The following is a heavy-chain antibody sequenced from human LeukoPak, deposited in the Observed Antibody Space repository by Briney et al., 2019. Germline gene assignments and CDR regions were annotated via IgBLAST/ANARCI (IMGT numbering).Heavy chain of an antibody. Sequence: GASLKISCKDSGYSFTTYWIVWVRQMPGKGLEWMGIIYPGDSDTRYSPSFQGQVTISADKSISTAYLQWSSLTASDTAIHYCARRGGSAYYGVFDYWGQGTLVTVSS. V-gene: IGHV5-51*01. CDR1: GYSFTTYW. J-gene: IGHJ4*02. D-gene: IGHD3-10*01. CDR2: IYPGDSDT. CDR3: ARRGGSAYYGVFDY.